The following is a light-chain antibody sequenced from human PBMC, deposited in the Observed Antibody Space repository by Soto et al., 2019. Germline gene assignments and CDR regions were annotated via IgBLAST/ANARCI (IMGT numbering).Light chain of an antibody. J-gene: IGKJ1*01. Sequence: DIQMTQSPSSLSASVGDRVTITCRASQSISSYLNWYQQKPGKAPKLLIYAASSLQSGVPSGFSGSGSGTDFTLTISSPQPEDFATYYCQQSYSTPWTFGQGTKVEIK. CDR3: QQSYSTPWT. CDR2: AAS. CDR1: QSISSY. V-gene: IGKV1-39*01.